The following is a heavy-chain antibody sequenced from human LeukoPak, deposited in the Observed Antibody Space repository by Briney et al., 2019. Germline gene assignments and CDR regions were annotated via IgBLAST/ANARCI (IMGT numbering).Heavy chain of an antibody. Sequence: ASVKVSCKASGYTFTSYYMHWVRQAPGQGLEWVGIINPSGGSTSYAQKFQGRVTITRDTSTSTVYMELSSLRSEDTAVYYCARATPHYFDSSGYSWDYWGQGTLVTVSS. V-gene: IGHV1-46*01. J-gene: IGHJ4*02. CDR2: INPSGGST. CDR1: GYTFTSYY. D-gene: IGHD3-22*01. CDR3: ARATPHYFDSSGYSWDY.